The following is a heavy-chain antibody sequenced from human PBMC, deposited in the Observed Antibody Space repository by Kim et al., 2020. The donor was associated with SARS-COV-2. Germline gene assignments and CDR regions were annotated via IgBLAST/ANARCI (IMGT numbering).Heavy chain of an antibody. CDR2: IRSKAYSGTT. CDR1: GFTFGDYP. D-gene: IGHD3-3*01. J-gene: IGHJ4*02. Sequence: GGSLRLSCTASGFTFGDYPMSWFRQAPGKGLEWVGFIRSKAYSGTTEYAASLKGRFTISRDDSKSIAYLQMYSLKTEDTAVYYCTRNYFWSGYYLDYWGQGTLVTVSS. V-gene: IGHV3-49*03. CDR3: TRNYFWSGYYLDY.